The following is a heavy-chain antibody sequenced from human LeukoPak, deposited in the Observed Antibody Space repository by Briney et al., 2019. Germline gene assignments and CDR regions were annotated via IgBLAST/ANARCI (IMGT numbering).Heavy chain of an antibody. CDR1: GASITSGDYS. J-gene: IGHJ4*02. V-gene: IGHV4-30-2*01. CDR3: ARDGDYYDSSGYSRYFDY. Sequence: SQTLSLTCAVSGASITSGDYSWNWMRQPPGKGLEWIGYIYHTGHTYYNPSLKSRVTISVDTSKNQFSLKLSSVTAADTAVYYCARDGDYYDSSGYSRYFDYWGQGTLVTVSS. D-gene: IGHD3-22*01. CDR2: IYHTGHT.